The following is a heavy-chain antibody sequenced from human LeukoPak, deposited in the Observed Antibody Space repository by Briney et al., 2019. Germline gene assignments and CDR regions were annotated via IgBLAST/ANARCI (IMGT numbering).Heavy chain of an antibody. CDR3: ARVYYYGSGSYQYYFDY. CDR2: IYYSGST. D-gene: IGHD3-10*01. V-gene: IGHV4-39*07. J-gene: IGHJ4*02. CDR1: GGSISSSSYY. Sequence: YPSETLSLTCTVSGGSISSSSYYWGWIRQPPGKGLEWIGSIYYSGSTYYNPSLKSRVTISVDTSKNQFSLKLSSVTAADTAVYYCARVYYYGSGSYQYYFDYWGQGTLVTVSS.